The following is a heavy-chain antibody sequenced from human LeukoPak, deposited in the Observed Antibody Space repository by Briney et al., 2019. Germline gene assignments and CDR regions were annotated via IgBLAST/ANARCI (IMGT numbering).Heavy chain of an antibody. Sequence: PGGSLRLSCAASGFTFSSYGMHWVRPAPGKGLEWVAVIWYDGSNKYYADSVKGRFTISRDNSKNTLYLQMNSLRAEDTAVYYCARGGSGWPFDYWGQGTLVTVSS. D-gene: IGHD6-19*01. CDR1: GFTFSSYG. CDR3: ARGGSGWPFDY. V-gene: IGHV3-33*01. J-gene: IGHJ4*02. CDR2: IWYDGSNK.